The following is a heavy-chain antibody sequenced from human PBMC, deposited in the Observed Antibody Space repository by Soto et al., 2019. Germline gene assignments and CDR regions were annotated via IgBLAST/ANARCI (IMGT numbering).Heavy chain of an antibody. CDR2: IYYSGST. D-gene: IGHD2-15*01. Sequence: SETLSLTCTVSGGSISSSSYYWGWIRQPPGKGLEWIGSIYYSGSTYYNPSLKSRVTISVDTSKNQFSLKLSSVTAADTAVYYCARRFCCGGSCHGRLGYRGQGTLVTVSS. CDR1: GGSISSSSYY. CDR3: ARRFCCGGSCHGRLGY. J-gene: IGHJ4*02. V-gene: IGHV4-39*01.